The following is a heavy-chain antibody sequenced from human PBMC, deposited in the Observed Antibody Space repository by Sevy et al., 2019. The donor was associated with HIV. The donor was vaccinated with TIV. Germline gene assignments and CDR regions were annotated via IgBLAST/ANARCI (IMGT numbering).Heavy chain of an antibody. CDR3: VRGLQTHCDRTACPLDY. J-gene: IGHJ4*02. D-gene: IGHD2-21*01. V-gene: IGHV3-13*01. CDR1: GFTFSGSD. CDR2: IGTLADT. Sequence: GGSLRLSCAASGFTFSGSDMHWVRQVKGKGLEWISSIGTLADTFYADSVKGRFTISRDNAQSYLYLHMSSLKVGDTALYFCVRGLQTHCDRTACPLDYWAREPWSPSPQ.